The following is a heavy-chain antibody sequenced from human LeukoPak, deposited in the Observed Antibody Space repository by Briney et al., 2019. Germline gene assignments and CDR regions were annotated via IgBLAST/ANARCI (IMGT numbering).Heavy chain of an antibody. Sequence: GGSLRLSCAASGFTFSSYGMHWVRQAPGKGLEWVAVISYDGSNKYYADSVKGRFTISRDNSKNTLYLQMNSLRAEDTAVYYCAKVREYYDSSDEADYWGQGTLVTVSS. CDR3: AKVREYYDSSDEADY. V-gene: IGHV3-30*18. CDR1: GFTFSSYG. CDR2: ISYDGSNK. J-gene: IGHJ4*02. D-gene: IGHD3-22*01.